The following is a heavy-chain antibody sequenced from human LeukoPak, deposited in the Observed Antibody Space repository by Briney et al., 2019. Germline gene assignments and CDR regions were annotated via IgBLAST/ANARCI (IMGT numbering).Heavy chain of an antibody. V-gene: IGHV3-30-3*01. Sequence: GGSLRFSCAASGFTFSSYAMHWVRQAPGKGLEWVAVISYDGSNKYYADSVKGRFTISRDNSKNTLYLQMNSLRAEDTAVYYCARGILRGGYYFDYWGQGTLVTVSS. CDR2: ISYDGSNK. D-gene: IGHD4-17*01. CDR3: ARGILRGGYYFDY. CDR1: GFTFSSYA. J-gene: IGHJ4*02.